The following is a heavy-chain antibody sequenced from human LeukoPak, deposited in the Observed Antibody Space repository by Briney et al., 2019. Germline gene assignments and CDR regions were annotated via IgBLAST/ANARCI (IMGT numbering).Heavy chain of an antibody. D-gene: IGHD5-12*01. V-gene: IGHV4-39*07. CDR1: GDSVSSDNYY. CDR3: ARGLIYGGYV. CDR2: INHSGST. Sequence: PSETLSLTCTVSGDSVSSDNYYWSWIRQPPGKGLGWIGEINHSGSTNYNPSLKSRVTISVDTSKNQFSLKLSSVTAADTAVYYCARGLIYGGYVWGQGTLVTVSS. J-gene: IGHJ4*02.